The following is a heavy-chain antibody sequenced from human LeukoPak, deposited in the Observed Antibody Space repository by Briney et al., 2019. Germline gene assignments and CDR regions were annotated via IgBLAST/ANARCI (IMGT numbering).Heavy chain of an antibody. CDR3: ARGSDKAWIAAKQLDY. CDR1: GFTFSSYA. D-gene: IGHD6-13*01. Sequence: GGSLRLSCAASGFTFSSYAMHWVRQAPGKGLGWVAVISYDGSNKYYADSVKGRFTISRDNSKNTLYLQMNSLRAEDTAVYYCARGSDKAWIAAKQLDYWGQGTLVTVSS. CDR2: ISYDGSNK. V-gene: IGHV3-30-3*01. J-gene: IGHJ4*02.